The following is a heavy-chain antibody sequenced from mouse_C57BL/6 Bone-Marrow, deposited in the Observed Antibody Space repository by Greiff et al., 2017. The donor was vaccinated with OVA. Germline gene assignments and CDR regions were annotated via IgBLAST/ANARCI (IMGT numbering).Heavy chain of an antibody. D-gene: IGHD6-1*01. CDR2: INPYNGGT. CDR3: ARTPSGWYFDY. Sequence: VQLQQSGPVLVKPGASVKMSCKASGYTFTDYYMNWVKQSPGKSLEWIGVINPYNGGTSYNQKFKGKATLTVDKSSSTAYMELNSLTSEDSAVYYCARTPSGWYFDYWGQGTTLTVTA. J-gene: IGHJ2*01. CDR1: GYTFTDYY. V-gene: IGHV1-19*01.